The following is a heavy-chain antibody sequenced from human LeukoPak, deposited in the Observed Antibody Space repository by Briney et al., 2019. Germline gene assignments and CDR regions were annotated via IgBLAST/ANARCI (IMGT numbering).Heavy chain of an antibody. J-gene: IGHJ4*02. CDR2: IYTSGST. V-gene: IGHV4-4*07. CDR1: GGSISSYY. D-gene: IGHD3-10*01. CDR3: AGLYYYGSGSSFDY. Sequence: SETLSLTCTVSGGSISSYYWSWIRQPAGKGLEWIGRIYTSGSTNCNPSLKSRVTMSVDTSKNQFSLKLSSMTAADTAVYYCAGLYYYGSGSSFDYWGQGTLVTVSS.